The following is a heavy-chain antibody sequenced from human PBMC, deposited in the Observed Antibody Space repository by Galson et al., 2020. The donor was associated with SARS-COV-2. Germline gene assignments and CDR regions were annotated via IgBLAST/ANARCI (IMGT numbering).Heavy chain of an antibody. CDR1: GYTLTELS. J-gene: IGHJ4*02. V-gene: IGHV1-24*01. CDR3: ATADAVAGDEGYFDY. D-gene: IGHD6-19*01. CDR2: FDVEDGER. Sequence: GESLKISCKVSGYTLTELSMHWVRQAPGKGLEWMGGFDVEDGERIYAQNFQGRVTMTEDTSTDTAYMDLSSLTSEDTAVYYCATADAVAGDEGYFDYWGQGTLVTISS.